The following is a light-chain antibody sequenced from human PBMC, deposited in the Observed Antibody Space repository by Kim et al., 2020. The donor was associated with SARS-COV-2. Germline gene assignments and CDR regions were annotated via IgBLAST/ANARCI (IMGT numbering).Light chain of an antibody. CDR1: QTVRDNY. J-gene: IGKJ1*01. V-gene: IGKV3-20*01. Sequence: EIVLTQSPGTLSLSAGERATLSCRASQTVRDNYLAWYQHKPGQAPRLLIYTASNRAIGVPDRFSGGGSGTDFTLTITGLESEDSAMYYCQQYGDSPRWTFGRGTKVDIK. CDR2: TAS. CDR3: QQYGDSPRWT.